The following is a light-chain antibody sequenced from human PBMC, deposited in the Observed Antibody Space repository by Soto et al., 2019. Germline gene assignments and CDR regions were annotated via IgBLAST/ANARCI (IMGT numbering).Light chain of an antibody. J-gene: IGKJ1*01. CDR2: DAS. CDR3: QQRSTWPLT. Sequence: EIVLTQSPATLSLSPGERATLSCRASQSVSSYLAWYQQKPGQAPRLLIYDASNRATGIPARFSGGGSGTDFTLTISSLEPEDFAVYHCQQRSTWPLTFGQGTKVDIK. CDR1: QSVSSY. V-gene: IGKV3-11*01.